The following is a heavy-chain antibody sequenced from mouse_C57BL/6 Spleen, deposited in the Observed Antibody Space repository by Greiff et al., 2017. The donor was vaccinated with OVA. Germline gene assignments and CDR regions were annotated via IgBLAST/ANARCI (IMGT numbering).Heavy chain of an antibody. CDR1: GYTFTDYY. Sequence: VQLQQSGPELVKPGASVKISCKASGYTFTDYYMNWVKQSHGKSLEWIGDINPNNGGTSYNQKFKGKATLTVDKSSSTAYMELRSLTSEDSAVYYGARSEATVVAKDWYFDVWGTGTTVTVSS. J-gene: IGHJ1*03. CDR3: ARSEATVVAKDWYFDV. D-gene: IGHD1-1*01. V-gene: IGHV1-26*01. CDR2: INPNNGGT.